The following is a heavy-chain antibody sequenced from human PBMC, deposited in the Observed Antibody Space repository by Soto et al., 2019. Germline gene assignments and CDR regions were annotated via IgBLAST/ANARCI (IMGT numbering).Heavy chain of an antibody. Sequence: SGPTLVNPTQTLTLTCTFSGFSLSTNGEGVGWIRQPPGKALEWLALIFWNDDKRYRPSLKTRMTLTQHTSKNQVVLTLTNMDPVDTATYYCARPQVAPFDFWGQGTLVTVSS. V-gene: IGHV2-5*01. J-gene: IGHJ4*02. D-gene: IGHD5-12*01. CDR2: IFWNDDK. CDR1: GFSLSTNGEG. CDR3: ARPQVAPFDF.